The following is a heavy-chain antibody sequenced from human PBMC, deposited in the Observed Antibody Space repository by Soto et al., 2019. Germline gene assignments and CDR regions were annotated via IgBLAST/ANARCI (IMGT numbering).Heavy chain of an antibody. CDR3: AKFAPGLDYFDTWFDY. D-gene: IGHD3-9*01. J-gene: IGHJ4*02. CDR2: ISGSGGST. CDR1: GFTFSSYA. Sequence: GGSLRLSCAASGFTFSSYAMSWVRQAPGKGLEWVSAISGSGGSTYYADSVKGRFTISRDNSKNTLYLQMNSLRAEDTAVYYCAKFAPGLDYFDTWFDYWGQGTLVTVSS. V-gene: IGHV3-23*01.